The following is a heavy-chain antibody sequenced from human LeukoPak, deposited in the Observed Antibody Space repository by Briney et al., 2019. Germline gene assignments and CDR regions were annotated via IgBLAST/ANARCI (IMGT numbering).Heavy chain of an antibody. Sequence: GGSLRLSCAASGFTFSSYGMHWVRQAPGKGLEWVAFIRYDGSNKYYADSVKGRFTISRDNSKNTLFLQMNSLRVEDTAVYYCAGGSTLDRGLVYYWGRGTLVTVSS. J-gene: IGHJ4*02. CDR1: GFTFSSYG. CDR3: AGGSTLDRGLVYY. CDR2: IRYDGSNK. V-gene: IGHV3-30*02. D-gene: IGHD3-10*01.